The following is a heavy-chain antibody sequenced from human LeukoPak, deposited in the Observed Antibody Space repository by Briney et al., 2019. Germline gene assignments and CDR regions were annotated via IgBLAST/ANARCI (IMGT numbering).Heavy chain of an antibody. J-gene: IGHJ3*02. D-gene: IGHD1-26*01. V-gene: IGHV4-59*06. CDR1: GGSISSYY. CDR2: IYYSGST. Sequence: SETLSLTCTVSGGSISSYYWSWIRQHPGKGLEWIGYIYYSGSTYYNPSLKSRVTISVDTSKNQFSLKLSSVTAADTAVYYCARGGLYSGSYPRSRRLAFDIWGQGTMVTVSS. CDR3: ARGGLYSGSYPRSRRLAFDI.